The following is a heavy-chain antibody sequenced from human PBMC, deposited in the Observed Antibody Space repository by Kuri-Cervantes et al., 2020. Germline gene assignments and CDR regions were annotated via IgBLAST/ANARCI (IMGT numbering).Heavy chain of an antibody. J-gene: IGHJ6*02. Sequence: GESLKISCAASGFTFSTYAMTWVRQAPGKGLEWVSAISNSVDNTYYADSVKGRFTISRDNSKNTLYLQMNSLRAEDTAVYYCAKVGNYDILTGRGMDVWGQGTTVTVSS. CDR2: ISNSVDNT. CDR1: GFTFSTYA. CDR3: AKVGNYDILTGRGMDV. V-gene: IGHV3-23*01. D-gene: IGHD3-9*01.